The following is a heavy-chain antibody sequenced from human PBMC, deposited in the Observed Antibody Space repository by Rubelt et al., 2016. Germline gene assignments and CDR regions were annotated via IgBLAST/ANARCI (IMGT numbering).Heavy chain of an antibody. CDR3: ARDRDIVVVPSGFDS. Sequence: GFTLNNYWMNWVRQAPGRGLEWVSSISSGGSYMYYADSVKGRFTVSRDNAKNSLYLQMNSLTAEDTAAYFCARDRDIVVVPSGFDSWGLGTLVTVSS. J-gene: IGHJ4*02. CDR1: GFTLNNYW. V-gene: IGHV3-21*01. D-gene: IGHD2-2*01. CDR2: ISSGGSYM.